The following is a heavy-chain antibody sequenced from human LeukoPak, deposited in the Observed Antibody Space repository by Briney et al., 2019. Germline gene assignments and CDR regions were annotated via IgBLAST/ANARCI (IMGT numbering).Heavy chain of an antibody. V-gene: IGHV3-23*01. CDR3: ARDHVSSSWDDY. CDR1: GFTFSSYG. CDR2: ISGPGRTT. Sequence: GGSLRLSCAASGFTFSSYGMTWVRQAPGKGLEWVSAISGPGRTTYYADSVMGRFTISRDNSKNTLYLQMNSLRAEDTAVYYCARDHVSSSWDDYWGQGTLVTVSS. J-gene: IGHJ4*02. D-gene: IGHD6-13*01.